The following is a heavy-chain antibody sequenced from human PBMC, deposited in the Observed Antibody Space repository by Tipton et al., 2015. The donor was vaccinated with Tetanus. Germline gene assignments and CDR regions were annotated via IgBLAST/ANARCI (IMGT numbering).Heavy chain of an antibody. CDR1: DDSIRGGGYY. CDR3: AFKPDYFGTGSPPFDY. CDR2: IYYSGSS. J-gene: IGHJ4*02. V-gene: IGHV4-31*03. D-gene: IGHD3-10*01. Sequence: TLSLTCTVSDDSIRGGGYYWSWIRQHPGKGLEWIGYIYYSGSSYYNPSLKSRVSISVDTTKKQLYLNLTSVTAADTAVYYCAFKPDYFGTGSPPFDYWGQGPLVTVSS.